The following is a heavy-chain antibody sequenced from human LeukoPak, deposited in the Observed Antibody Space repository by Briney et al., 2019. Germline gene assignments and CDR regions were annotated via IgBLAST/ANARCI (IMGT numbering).Heavy chain of an antibody. Sequence: PGGSLRLSXAASGFTFSSYGMHWVRQAPGKGLEWVAFIRYDGSNKYYADSVKGRFTISRDNAKKTLYLQMNSVRAEDTAVYYCASLITVTTGYYYYYYYMDVWGKGTTVTVSS. CDR3: ASLITVTTGYYYYYYYMDV. CDR2: IRYDGSNK. V-gene: IGHV3-30*02. CDR1: GFTFSSYG. J-gene: IGHJ6*03. D-gene: IGHD4-17*01.